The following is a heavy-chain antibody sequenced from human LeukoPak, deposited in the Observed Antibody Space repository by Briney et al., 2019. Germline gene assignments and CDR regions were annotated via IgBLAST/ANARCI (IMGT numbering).Heavy chain of an antibody. V-gene: IGHV3-66*04. J-gene: IGHJ3*01. Sequence: TGGSLRLSCAASGFTVSSNYMSWVRQAPGKGLEWVSVIYSGGSTYYADSVKGRFTISRDNSKNTLYLQMNSLRAEDTAVYYRASHLVDTAMSDWGQGTMVTVSS. D-gene: IGHD5-18*01. CDR3: ASHLVDTAMSD. CDR2: IYSGGST. CDR1: GFTVSSNY.